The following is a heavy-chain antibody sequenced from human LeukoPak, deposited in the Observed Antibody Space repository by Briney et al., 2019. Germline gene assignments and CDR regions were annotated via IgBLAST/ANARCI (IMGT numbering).Heavy chain of an antibody. V-gene: IGHV3-21*01. CDR2: ISSRTNYI. CDR1: GFTFSLYS. CDR3: AGESSSNTAFDY. D-gene: IGHD5-18*01. Sequence: GGSLRLSCAASGFTFSLYSMNWVRQAPGKGLEWVSSISSRTNYIDYADSVKGRFIISRDDARNSLSLQMNTLRAEDTAIYYCAGESSSNTAFDYWGQGILVTVSS. J-gene: IGHJ4*02.